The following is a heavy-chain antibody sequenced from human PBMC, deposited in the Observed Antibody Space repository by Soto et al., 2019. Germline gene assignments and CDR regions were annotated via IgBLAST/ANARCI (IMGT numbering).Heavy chain of an antibody. V-gene: IGHV3-30*18. CDR3: AKAEQQWLYDYFDY. D-gene: IGHD6-19*01. CDR1: GFTFSSYG. Sequence: PGGSLRLSCAASGFTFSSYGMHWVRQAPGKGLEWVAVISYDGSNKYYADSVKGRFTISRDNSKNTLYLQMNSLRAEDTAVYYCAKAEQQWLYDYFDYWGQGTLVTVSS. J-gene: IGHJ4*02. CDR2: ISYDGSNK.